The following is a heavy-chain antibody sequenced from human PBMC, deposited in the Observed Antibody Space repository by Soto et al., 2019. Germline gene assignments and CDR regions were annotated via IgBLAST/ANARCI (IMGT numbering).Heavy chain of an antibody. J-gene: IGHJ4*02. CDR2: IYNRKST. D-gene: IGHD3-16*01. CDR3: ARVVSLHVYFDS. CDR1: GASISTGDHY. Sequence: SFTCTVSGASISTGDHYWSWIPQPPGKGLEWIGYIYNRKSTYYNPALKSRLTISIDTADDHVSMSLSSVADADTPVYYSARVVSLHVYFDSWAPGILVTVSS. V-gene: IGHV4-30-4*01.